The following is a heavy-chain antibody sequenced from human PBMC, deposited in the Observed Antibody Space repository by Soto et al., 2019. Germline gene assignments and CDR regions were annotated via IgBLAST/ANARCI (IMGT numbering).Heavy chain of an antibody. V-gene: IGHV4-31*01. D-gene: IGHD3-22*01. Sequence: QVQLQESGPGLVKPSQTLSLTCTVSGGSISSGGYYWSWIRQHPGKGLEWIGYIYYSGSTYYNPSLKSQVTISVDTSKNQFPLELSSVTAADTAVYYCASPARVRDSSGYYFAFDIWGQGTMVTVSS. CDR2: IYYSGST. CDR1: GGSISSGGYY. J-gene: IGHJ3*02. CDR3: ASPARVRDSSGYYFAFDI.